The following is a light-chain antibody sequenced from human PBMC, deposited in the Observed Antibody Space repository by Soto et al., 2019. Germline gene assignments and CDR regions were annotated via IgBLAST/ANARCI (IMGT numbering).Light chain of an antibody. V-gene: IGKV1-5*01. CDR1: QSISSW. CDR2: DAS. Sequence: DIQMTQSPSTLSASVGDRVTITCRASQSISSWLAWYHHKPGKAPKLLIYDASSLESGVPSRFSVSGSGTEFTLTISSLQPDDFATYYCQQYNSYSGTFGKGTKVEIK. CDR3: QQYNSYSGT. J-gene: IGKJ1*01.